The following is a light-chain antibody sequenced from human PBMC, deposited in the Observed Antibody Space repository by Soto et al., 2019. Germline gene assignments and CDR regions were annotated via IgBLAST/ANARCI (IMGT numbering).Light chain of an antibody. V-gene: IGLV2-8*01. CDR1: SSDVGNYNY. CDR3: SSYAGSNNVVV. CDR2: EVS. J-gene: IGLJ2*01. Sequence: QSVLTQPPSASGSPGQSVTISCTGTSSDVGNYNYVSWYQQHPGEAPKLIIYEVSKRPSGVPDRFSGSKSGNTASLTVSGLQAEDEADYYCSSYAGSNNVVVFGGGTKLTVL.